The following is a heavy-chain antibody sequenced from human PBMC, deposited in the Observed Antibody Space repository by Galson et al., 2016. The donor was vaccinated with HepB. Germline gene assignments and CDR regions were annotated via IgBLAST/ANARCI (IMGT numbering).Heavy chain of an antibody. J-gene: IGHJ6*02. CDR3: AKDYCSDTGYLGWGGV. V-gene: IGHV3-30*18. D-gene: IGHD2-15*01. CDR1: GFTFINYG. Sequence: SLRLSCAASGFTFINYGMHWVRQAPGKGLEWVTGISYDGSNKYYADSVKGRFTISRDNSKNTLYLQMNSLRAEDTAIYYCAKDYCSDTGYLGWGGVWGQGTTVTVSS. CDR2: ISYDGSNK.